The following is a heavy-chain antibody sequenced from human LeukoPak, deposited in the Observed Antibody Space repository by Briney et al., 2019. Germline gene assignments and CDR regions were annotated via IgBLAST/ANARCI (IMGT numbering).Heavy chain of an antibody. CDR1: GFTFSSYG. V-gene: IGHV3-9*01. CDR3: AKDMVGDYGPFDY. CDR2: ISWNSGSI. Sequence: GGTLRLSCAASGFTFSSYGMSWVRQAPGKGLEWVSGISWNSGSIGYADSVKGRFTISRDNAKNSLYLQMNSLRAEDTALYYCAKDMVGDYGPFDYWGQGTLVTVSS. D-gene: IGHD4/OR15-4a*01. J-gene: IGHJ4*02.